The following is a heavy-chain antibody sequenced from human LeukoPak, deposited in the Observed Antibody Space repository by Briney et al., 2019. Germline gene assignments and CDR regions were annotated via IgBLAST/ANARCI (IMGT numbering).Heavy chain of an antibody. J-gene: IGHJ4*02. CDR2: INPSGGRT. Sequence: GASVKVSCKASGYTFTSYYMHWVRQAPGQGLEWMGIINPSGGRTSYAQKFQGRVTMTRDTSISTVYLELSRLKSDDAAVYYCARDQLDGDYDFDFWGQGTLVTVSS. V-gene: IGHV1-46*01. CDR1: GYTFTSYY. CDR3: ARDQLDGDYDFDF. D-gene: IGHD4-17*01.